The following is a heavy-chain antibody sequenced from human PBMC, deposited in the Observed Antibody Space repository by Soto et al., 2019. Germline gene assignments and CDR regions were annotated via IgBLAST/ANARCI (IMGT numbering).Heavy chain of an antibody. CDR3: ASYYYDSSGYYDAFDI. D-gene: IGHD3-22*01. J-gene: IGHJ3*02. CDR2: INSDGSST. Sequence: GGSLRLSCAASGFTFSSYWMHWVRQAPGKGLVWVSRINSDGSSTSYADSVKGRFTISRDNAKNTLYLQMNSLRAEDTAVYYCASYYYDSSGYYDAFDIWGQGTMVTVSS. CDR1: GFTFSSYW. V-gene: IGHV3-74*01.